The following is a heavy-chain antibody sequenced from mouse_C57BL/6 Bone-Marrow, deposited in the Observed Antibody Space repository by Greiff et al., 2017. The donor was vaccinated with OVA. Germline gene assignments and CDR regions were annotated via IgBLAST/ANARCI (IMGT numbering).Heavy chain of an antibody. CDR1: GFNITDDY. Sequence: VQLQQPGAELVRPGASFKLSCTASGFNITDDYMHRVEQKPEQGLEWIGWIDPENGDTEYASKFQCKATITADTSSNTAYLQLSSLTSEDTAVYYCTTSGISYYYAMDYWGQGTLVTVSS. J-gene: IGHJ4*01. CDR2: IDPENGDT. D-gene: IGHD1-3*01. CDR3: TTSGISYYYAMDY. V-gene: IGHV14-4*01.